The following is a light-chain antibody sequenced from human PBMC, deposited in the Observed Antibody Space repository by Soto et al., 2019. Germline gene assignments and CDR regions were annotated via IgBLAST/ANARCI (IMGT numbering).Light chain of an antibody. CDR2: GSS. Sequence: EVVLTQSPGTLSLSPGERATLSCRASQSVSNNYLAWYQQKPGQSPKLLIFGSSDRATGIPDRFSGSGSGXXXXXXXXXXXXXXXXXYYCQQYGSSPPYTFGQGTKLEIK. CDR3: QQYGSSPPYT. CDR1: QSVSNNY. J-gene: IGKJ2*01. V-gene: IGKV3-20*01.